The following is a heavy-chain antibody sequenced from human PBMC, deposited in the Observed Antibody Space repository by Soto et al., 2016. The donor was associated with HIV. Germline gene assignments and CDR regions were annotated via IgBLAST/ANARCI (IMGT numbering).Heavy chain of an antibody. CDR2: ISAYNGNT. V-gene: IGHV1-18*01. Sequence: QVQLVQSGAEVKKPGASVKVSCKASGYTFISYGISWVRQAPGQGLEWMGWISAYNGNTNYAQKLQGRVTMTTDTSTSTAYMELRSLRSDDTAVYYCARVTGFRGNNYDYYYFDYWGQGTLVTVSS. CDR1: GYTFISYG. D-gene: IGHD5-18*01. J-gene: IGHJ4*02. CDR3: ARVTGFRGNNYDYYYFDY.